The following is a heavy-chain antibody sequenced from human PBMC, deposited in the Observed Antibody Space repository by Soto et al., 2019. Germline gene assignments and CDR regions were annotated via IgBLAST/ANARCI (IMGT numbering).Heavy chain of an antibody. V-gene: IGHV5-51*01. J-gene: IGHJ6*02. CDR2: IYPGDSDT. CDR1: GYSFTSYW. CDR3: ARLNTAMVTLNYYYGMDV. D-gene: IGHD5-18*01. Sequence: GESLKISCKGSGYSFTSYWIGWVRQMPGKGLEWMGIIYPGDSDTRYRPSFQGQVTISADKSISTAYLQWSSLKASDTAMYYCARLNTAMVTLNYYYGMDVWGQGTTVTVS.